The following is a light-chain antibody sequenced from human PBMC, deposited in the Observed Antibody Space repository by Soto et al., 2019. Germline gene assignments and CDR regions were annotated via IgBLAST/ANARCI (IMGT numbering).Light chain of an antibody. Sequence: QSALTQPAYVSGSPGQSITISCTGTTSDVGGYNSVSWYQQHPGKAPKLMIYGVTNRPSWVPNRFSGSKSGNTASLTISGLRPEDEADYYCSSYTSSSTVVFGGGTKLTVL. V-gene: IGLV2-14*03. CDR2: GVT. J-gene: IGLJ2*01. CDR3: SSYTSSSTVV. CDR1: TSDVGGYNS.